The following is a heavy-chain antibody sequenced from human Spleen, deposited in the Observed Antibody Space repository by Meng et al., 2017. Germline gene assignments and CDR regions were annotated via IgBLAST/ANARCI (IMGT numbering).Heavy chain of an antibody. V-gene: IGHV1-18*01. CDR2: INPYNGNT. Sequence: VQLVQSGAEVKKPGASVKVSCKASGYTFTNYGIIWVRQAPGQGLEWMGWINPYNGNTNYAQKLQGRVSMTTDTSTSTAYMELRSLRSDDTAMYYCARDEDISAAGKLFGDYWGQGTLVTVSS. D-gene: IGHD6-13*01. J-gene: IGHJ4*02. CDR3: ARDEDISAAGKLFGDY. CDR1: GYTFTNYG.